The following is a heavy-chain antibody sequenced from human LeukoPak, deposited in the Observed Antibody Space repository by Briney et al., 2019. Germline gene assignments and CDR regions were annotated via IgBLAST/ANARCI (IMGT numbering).Heavy chain of an antibody. CDR3: ARDQGRYCSGGSCSLFDY. CDR1: GFTFSSYS. J-gene: IGHJ4*02. Sequence: GGSLRLSCAASGFTFSSYSMNWVRQAPGKGLEWVSSISSSSSYIYYADSLKGRFTISRHNAKDSLYLQMNSLRAEDTAVYYCARDQGRYCSGGSCSLFDYWGQGTLVTVSS. D-gene: IGHD2-15*01. CDR2: ISSSSSYI. V-gene: IGHV3-21*01.